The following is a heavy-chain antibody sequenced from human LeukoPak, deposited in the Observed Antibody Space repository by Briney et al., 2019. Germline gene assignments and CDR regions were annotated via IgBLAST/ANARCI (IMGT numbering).Heavy chain of an antibody. CDR1: GGTFSSYA. J-gene: IGHJ4*02. CDR2: IIPIFGRA. D-gene: IGHD1-26*01. CDR3: ARVFARSGEISGSYFYY. V-gene: IGHV1-69*05. Sequence: ASVKVSCKASGGTFSSYAINWVRQAPGHGPEWMGGIIPIFGRANYAQKFQGRVTMTTDESTSTAYMELSSLRSEDTAVYYCARVFARSGEISGSYFYYWGQGTLVTVSS.